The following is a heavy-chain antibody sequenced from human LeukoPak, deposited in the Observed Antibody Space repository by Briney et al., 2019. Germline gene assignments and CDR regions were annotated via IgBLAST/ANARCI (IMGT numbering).Heavy chain of an antibody. CDR3: ARVKVSGGFDI. Sequence: PGGSLRLSCAASGFTFSSYAMHWVRQAPGKGLEWVAVISYDGSNKYYADSVKGRFTISRDNSKNTLYLQMNSLRAEDTAVYYCARVKVSGGFDIWGQGTMVTVSS. D-gene: IGHD4-23*01. CDR2: ISYDGSNK. CDR1: GFTFSSYA. V-gene: IGHV3-30*04. J-gene: IGHJ3*02.